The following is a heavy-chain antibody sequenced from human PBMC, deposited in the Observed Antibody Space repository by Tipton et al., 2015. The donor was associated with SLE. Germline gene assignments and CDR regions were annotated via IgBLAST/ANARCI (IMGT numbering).Heavy chain of an antibody. CDR3: AKTTVYSNDWPYFDH. V-gene: IGHV4-39*07. D-gene: IGHD6-19*01. J-gene: IGHJ4*02. Sequence: GLVKPSETLSLICTVSGDSISANSYHWGWVRQPPGKGLEWIGNVYYSGSTYYSASLRSRVTILLDRSKNHFSLTLNSVTAADTAVYYCAKTTVYSNDWPYFDHWGQGTLVTVSS. CDR1: GDSISANSYH. CDR2: VYYSGST.